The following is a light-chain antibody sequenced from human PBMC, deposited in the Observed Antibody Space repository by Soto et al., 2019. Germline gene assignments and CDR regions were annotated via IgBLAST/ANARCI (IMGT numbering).Light chain of an antibody. V-gene: IGKV1-5*01. CDR1: RSISDW. J-gene: IGKJ1*01. CDR2: DAS. CDR3: LQYSSHSWT. Sequence: DIQMTQSPSTLSPSVGDRVTITCRASRSISDWLAWYPQKPGKAPKLLIFDASSLKSGVPSRFSGSGSGTEFTLTISGMQPDDGATYYCLQYSSHSWTFGQGTKVEIK.